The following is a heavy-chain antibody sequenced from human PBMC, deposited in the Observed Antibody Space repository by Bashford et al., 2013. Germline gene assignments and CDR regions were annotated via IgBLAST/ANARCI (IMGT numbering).Heavy chain of an antibody. CDR3: ARITYYDFWSGYSYYYGMDV. J-gene: IGHJ6*02. V-gene: IGHV4-30-4*01. CDR2: IYYSGST. CDR1: GGSISSGDYY. Sequence: SETLSLTCTVSGGSISSGDYYWSWIRQPPGKGLEWIGYIYYSGSTYYNPSLKSRVTISVDKSKNQFSLKLSSVTAADTAVYYCARITYYDFWSGYSYYYGMDVWGQGTTVTVSS. D-gene: IGHD3-3*01.